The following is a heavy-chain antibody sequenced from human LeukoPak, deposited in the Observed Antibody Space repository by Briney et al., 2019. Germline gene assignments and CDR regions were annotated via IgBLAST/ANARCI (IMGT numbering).Heavy chain of an antibody. CDR3: ARDLGYNWNYCFDY. CDR1: GFTFSSYS. J-gene: IGHJ4*02. Sequence: PGGSLRLSCAASGFTFSSYSMNWVRQAPGKGLEWFLYSSSSSSYIYYADPVKGRFTISRDNAKNSLYLQMNSLRAEDTAVYYFARDLGYNWNYCFDYWGQGTLVTVSS. D-gene: IGHD1-7*01. CDR2: SSSSSSYI. V-gene: IGHV3-21*01.